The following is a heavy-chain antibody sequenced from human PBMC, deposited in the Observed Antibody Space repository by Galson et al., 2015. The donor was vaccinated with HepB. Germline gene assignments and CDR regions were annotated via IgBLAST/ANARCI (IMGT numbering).Heavy chain of an antibody. CDR3: AREGGYSSGWYYFDY. J-gene: IGHJ4*02. V-gene: IGHV1-69*04. Sequence: SVKVSCKASGGFSSYAINWVRQAPGQGLEWMGRIIPLLGLGNYAQKFQGRVTITADESTSTAYMELSSLRSEDTAVYYCAREGGYSSGWYYFDYWGQGTLVTVSS. CDR1: GGFSSYA. CDR2: IIPLLGLG. D-gene: IGHD6-19*01.